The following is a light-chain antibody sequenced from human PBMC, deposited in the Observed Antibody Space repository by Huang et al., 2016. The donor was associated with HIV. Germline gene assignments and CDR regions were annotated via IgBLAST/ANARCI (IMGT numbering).Light chain of an antibody. J-gene: IGKJ2*01. CDR2: GAS. Sequence: EIVMTQSPATLSVSPGERATLSCRASQSVSSNLAWYQQQPDQAPRLLIYGASTRATGIPARFSGSGSGTEFTLTISSLQSEDFAVYYCQQYNNWPFYTFGQGTKLEIK. CDR3: QQYNNWPFYT. CDR1: QSVSSN. V-gene: IGKV3-15*01.